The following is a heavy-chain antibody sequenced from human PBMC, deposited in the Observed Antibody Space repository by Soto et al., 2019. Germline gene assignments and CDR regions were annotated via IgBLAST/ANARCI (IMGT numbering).Heavy chain of an antibody. CDR3: ARDGSTSWYSYDYHGMDV. CDR1: GFTFRTYW. J-gene: IGHJ6*02. CDR2: INLDGSEK. D-gene: IGHD5-18*01. V-gene: IGHV3-7*05. Sequence: EVQLVESGGGLVQPGGSLRLSCAASGFTFRTYWLSWVRQVPGKGLEWVANINLDGSEKNYVDSVKGRSTISRDNARNSLYLQMSSLTAEDTALYYCARDGSTSWYSYDYHGMDVWGQGTTVTVSS.